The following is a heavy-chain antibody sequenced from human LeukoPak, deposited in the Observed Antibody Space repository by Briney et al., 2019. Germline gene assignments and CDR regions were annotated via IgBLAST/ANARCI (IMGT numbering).Heavy chain of an antibody. CDR2: ISYDGSNK. J-gene: IGHJ4*02. CDR3: ARDQFTNGGKKDY. V-gene: IGHV3-30-3*01. Sequence: SGGSLSLSCAASGFTFSSYAMHWVRQAPGKGLEWVAAISYDGSNKYYADSVKGRFTISRDNSKNTLYLQMNSLRAEDTAVYYCARDQFTNGGKKDYWGQGTLVTVSS. CDR1: GFTFSSYA. D-gene: IGHD2-2*01.